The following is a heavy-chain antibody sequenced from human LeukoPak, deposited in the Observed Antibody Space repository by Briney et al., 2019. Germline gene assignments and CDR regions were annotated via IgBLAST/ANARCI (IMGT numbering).Heavy chain of an antibody. Sequence: GGSLRLSCTASGFTFGDYAMSWFRQAPGKGLEWVGFIRSKAYGGTTGYAASVKGRFTISRDDSKSIAYLQMNSLKTEDTDVYYCTRPTTVTTYDYWGQGTLVTVSS. V-gene: IGHV3-49*03. D-gene: IGHD4-17*01. J-gene: IGHJ4*02. CDR1: GFTFGDYA. CDR3: TRPTTVTTYDY. CDR2: IRSKAYGGTT.